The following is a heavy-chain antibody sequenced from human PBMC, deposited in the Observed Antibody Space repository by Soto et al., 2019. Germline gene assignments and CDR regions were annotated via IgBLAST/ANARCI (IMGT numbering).Heavy chain of an antibody. CDR3: ARGYPVVGLDY. V-gene: IGHV1-2*02. Sequence: ASVKVSCKASGYTLTGYYMHWVRQAPGQGLEWMGWMNPNSGATNYAAEFQCRVTMTRVTSLSTASMELTNLRSDDPAVIFCARGYPVVGLDYWSEGTLVTAPQ. CDR1: GYTLTGYY. J-gene: IGHJ4*02. D-gene: IGHD2-2*01. CDR2: MNPNSGAT.